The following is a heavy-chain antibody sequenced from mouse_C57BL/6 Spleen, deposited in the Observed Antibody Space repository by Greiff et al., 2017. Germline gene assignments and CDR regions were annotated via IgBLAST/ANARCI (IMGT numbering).Heavy chain of an antibody. V-gene: IGHV3-6*01. D-gene: IGHD1-1*01. CDR3: ARADYGSSSWYFDV. CDR2: ISYDGSN. CDR1: GYSITSGYY. J-gene: IGHJ1*03. Sequence: ESGPGLVKPSQSLSLTCSVTGYSITSGYYWNWIRQFPGNKLEWMGYISYDGSNNYNPSLKNRISITRDTSKNQFFLKLNSVTTEDTATYYCARADYGSSSWYFDVWGTGTTVTVSS.